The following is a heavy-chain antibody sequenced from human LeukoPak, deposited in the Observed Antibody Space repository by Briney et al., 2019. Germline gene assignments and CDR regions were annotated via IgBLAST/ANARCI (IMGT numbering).Heavy chain of an antibody. CDR1: GFTVSSNY. V-gene: IGHV3-53*01. D-gene: IGHD6-19*01. J-gene: IGHJ4*02. CDR2: IYSGGST. Sequence: GGSLRLSYAASGFTVSSNYMSWVRQAPGKGLEWVSVIYSGGSTYYADSVKGRFTISRDNSKNTLYLQMNSLRAEDTAVYYCARDSPRSSGWYLDYWGQGTLVTVSS. CDR3: ARDSPRSSGWYLDY.